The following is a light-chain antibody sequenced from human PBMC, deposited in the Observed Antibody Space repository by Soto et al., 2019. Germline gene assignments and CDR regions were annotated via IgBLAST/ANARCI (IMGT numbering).Light chain of an antibody. V-gene: IGKV3-20*01. CDR3: QQYGSSRIT. CDR2: GAS. Sequence: EIVLTQSPGTLSLSPGERATLSCRASQSVSSSYLAWYQQKPGQAPRLLIYGASSRATGIPDRFSGSGSGTDFTLTISRLGPEDFAVYYCQQYGSSRITFGQGTRLEIK. J-gene: IGKJ5*01. CDR1: QSVSSSY.